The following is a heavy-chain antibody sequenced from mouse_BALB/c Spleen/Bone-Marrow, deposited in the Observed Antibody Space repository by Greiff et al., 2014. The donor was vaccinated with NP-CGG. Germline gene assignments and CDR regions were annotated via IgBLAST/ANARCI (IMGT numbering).Heavy chain of an antibody. CDR2: IDPANDNT. V-gene: IGHV14-3*02. CDR1: GFNIKDTY. CDR3: ARRDLFAY. J-gene: IGHJ3*01. D-gene: IGHD3-3*01. Sequence: EVQLQQSGAELVKPGASVKLSCTASGFNIKDTYMHWVKQRPEQGLEWIGRIDPANDNTKYDPKFQGKATITADTSSNTAYLQLSSLTSEDTAVYYCARRDLFAYWGQGTLVTVSA.